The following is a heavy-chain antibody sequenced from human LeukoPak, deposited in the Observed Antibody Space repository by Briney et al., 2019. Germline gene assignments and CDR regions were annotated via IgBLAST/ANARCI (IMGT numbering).Heavy chain of an antibody. CDR3: ARDWAGYKPAVVDY. CDR1: GFTFSSYW. V-gene: IGHV3-7*04. Sequence: AGSLRLSCAASGFTFSSYWMSWVRQAPGKGLEWVANIKQDGSEKYYVDSVKGRFTISRDNAKNSLYLQMNSLRAEDTAVYYCARDWAGYKPAVVDYWGQGTLVFVPS. CDR2: IKQDGSEK. J-gene: IGHJ4*02. D-gene: IGHD5-24*01.